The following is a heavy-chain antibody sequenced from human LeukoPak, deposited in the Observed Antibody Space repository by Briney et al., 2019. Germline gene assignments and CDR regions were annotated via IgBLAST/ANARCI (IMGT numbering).Heavy chain of an antibody. D-gene: IGHD3-16*01. Sequence: SGGSLRLSCAGSGFSLGSSAMTWVRQAPGKGLEWVSSINRRGNNIYYADSVKGRFTMSRDNVKNSLYLQLSNLRAEDTAVYYCALITLGGVGHWGQGTPVTVSS. CDR1: GFSLGSSA. CDR2: INRRGNNI. CDR3: ALITLGGVGH. J-gene: IGHJ4*02. V-gene: IGHV3-21*01.